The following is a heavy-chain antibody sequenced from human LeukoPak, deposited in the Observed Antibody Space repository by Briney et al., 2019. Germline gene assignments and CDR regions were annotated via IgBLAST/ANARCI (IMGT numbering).Heavy chain of an antibody. Sequence: PGGSLRLSCAASGLTFSSYGMHWVRQAPGKGLEWVAVISYDGSNKYYADSVKGRFTISRDNSKNTLYLQMNSLRAEDTAVNYCAKDGVAGNFDYWGQGTLVTVSS. V-gene: IGHV3-30*18. D-gene: IGHD6-19*01. CDR3: AKDGVAGNFDY. J-gene: IGHJ4*02. CDR1: GLTFSSYG. CDR2: ISYDGSNK.